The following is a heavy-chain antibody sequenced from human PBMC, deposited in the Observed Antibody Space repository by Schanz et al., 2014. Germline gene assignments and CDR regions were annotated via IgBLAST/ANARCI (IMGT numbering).Heavy chain of an antibody. V-gene: IGHV1-18*01. D-gene: IGHD2-21*02. J-gene: IGHJ4*02. Sequence: QIQLVQSGPEVKKPGATVKVSCKASGYIFINSGISWVRQAPGQGLEWMGWISVYNHNKEYDQKFQGRVTMTTDTSTSTADMALTDLRADDTAVYDCARDRRVGDCDDLYYFDSWGQGTLVIVSS. CDR1: GYIFINSG. CDR2: ISVYNHNK. CDR3: ARDRRVGDCDDLYYFDS.